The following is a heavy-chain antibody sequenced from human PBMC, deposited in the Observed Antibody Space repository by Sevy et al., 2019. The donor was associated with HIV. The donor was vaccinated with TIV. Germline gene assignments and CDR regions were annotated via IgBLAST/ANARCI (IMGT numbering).Heavy chain of an antibody. V-gene: IGHV3-33*01. CDR2: IWYEGRTE. Sequence: GGCLRLSCVASGFTFRSFSMHWVRQAPGKGLEWVAAIWYEGRTERYADSVQGRFTISRDNSNKTLYLQMNSLGDEDTAIYYCARDAARVIVPTAGFDSWGQGTLVTVSS. J-gene: IGHJ5*01. CDR1: GFTFRSFS. D-gene: IGHD1-1*01. CDR3: ARDAARVIVPTAGFDS.